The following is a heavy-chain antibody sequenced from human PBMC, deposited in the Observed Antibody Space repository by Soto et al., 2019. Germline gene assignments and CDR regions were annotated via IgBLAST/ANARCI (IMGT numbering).Heavy chain of an antibody. V-gene: IGHV3-23*01. CDR3: AFNSGSGREDFDY. D-gene: IGHD3-10*01. CDR1: GFTFSSSA. Sequence: EVQLLESGGGLVQPGGSLRLSCAASGFTFSSSAMWWVRQAPGKGLECVSAISGGGETTYYADSVKGRFTISRDNSKNTRYLQMNSLRAEDTAVYYCAFNSGSGREDFDYWGQGTLVTGSS. J-gene: IGHJ4*02. CDR2: ISGGGETT.